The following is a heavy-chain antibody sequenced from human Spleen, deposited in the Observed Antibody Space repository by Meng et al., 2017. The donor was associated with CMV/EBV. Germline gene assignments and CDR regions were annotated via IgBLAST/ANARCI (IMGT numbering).Heavy chain of an antibody. J-gene: IGHJ3*02. CDR1: GFTFSNYA. D-gene: IGHD5-24*01. CDR3: AREDGYTKRGAFDI. V-gene: IGHV3-7*01. Sequence: GGSLRLSCAASGFTFSNYAMSWVRQAPGKGLEWVANIKQDGSEKYYVDSVKGRFTISRDNAKNSLYLQMNSLRAEDTAVYYCAREDGYTKRGAFDIWGQGTMVTVSS. CDR2: IKQDGSEK.